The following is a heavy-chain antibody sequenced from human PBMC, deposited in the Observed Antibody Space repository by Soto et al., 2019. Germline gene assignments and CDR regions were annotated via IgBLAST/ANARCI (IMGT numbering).Heavy chain of an antibody. D-gene: IGHD6-19*01. J-gene: IGHJ5*02. CDR1: GYTFTGYY. Sequence: GASVKVSCKASGYTFTGYYMHWVRQAPGQGLEWMGWINPNSGGTNYAQKFQGWVTMTRDTSISTAYMELSRLRSDDTAVYYCARGGDSXGWMWASHTYRYNWFDPWGQGTLVTVSS. V-gene: IGHV1-2*04. CDR3: ARGGDSXGWMWASHTYRYNWFDP. CDR2: INPNSGGT.